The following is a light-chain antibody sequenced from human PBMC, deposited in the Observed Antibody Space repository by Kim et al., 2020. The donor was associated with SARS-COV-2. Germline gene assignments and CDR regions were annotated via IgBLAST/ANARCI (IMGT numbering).Light chain of an antibody. Sequence: RATINCKSSQSVFSSSTNKNYLAWYQQKPGQPPKLLIYWASTRESGVPDRFSGSGSGTDFTLTISSLQAEDVAVYYCQQYYNIPRTFGQGTKLEI. J-gene: IGKJ2*01. V-gene: IGKV4-1*01. CDR3: QQYYNIPRT. CDR1: QSVFSSSTNKNY. CDR2: WAS.